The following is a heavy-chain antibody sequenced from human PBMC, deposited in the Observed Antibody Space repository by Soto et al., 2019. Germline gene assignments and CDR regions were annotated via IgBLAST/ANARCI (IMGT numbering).Heavy chain of an antibody. Sequence: QVQLVQSGAEVKKPGASVKVSCKASGYTFITYGISWVRQAPGQGLEWMGWISTYNGNTNYAQSIRDRVTMTTDTSPGTAYMELRSLSSDDTAVYYWARDRQRERFDPWGQGTLVTVSS. CDR3: ARDRQRERFDP. CDR1: GYTFITYG. CDR2: ISTYNGNT. V-gene: IGHV1-18*01. J-gene: IGHJ5*02. D-gene: IGHD1-1*01.